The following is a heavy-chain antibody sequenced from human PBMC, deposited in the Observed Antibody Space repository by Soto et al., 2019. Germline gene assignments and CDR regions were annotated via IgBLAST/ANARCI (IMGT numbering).Heavy chain of an antibody. D-gene: IGHD3-22*01. CDR1: GYSISSGYY. CDR3: ASGKYYYDSSGYYLNWFDP. CDR2: IYHSGST. J-gene: IGHJ5*02. Sequence: SETLSLTCAVSGYSISSGYYWGWIRQPPGKGLEWIGSIYHSGSTYYNPSLKSRVTISVDTSKNQLSLKLSSVTAADTDVYYCASGKYYYDSSGYYLNWFDPWGQGTLVTVS. V-gene: IGHV4-38-2*01.